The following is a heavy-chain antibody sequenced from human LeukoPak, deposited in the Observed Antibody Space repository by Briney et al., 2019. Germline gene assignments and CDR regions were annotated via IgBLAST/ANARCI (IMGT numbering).Heavy chain of an antibody. CDR2: IYHSGST. J-gene: IGHJ4*02. V-gene: IGHV4-59*01. CDR3: ARGYGGYHGDYFDY. D-gene: IGHD4-23*01. CDR1: GGSISSYY. Sequence: SETLSLTCAVSGGSISSYYWNWMRQSPGKGLEWIGYIYHSGSTNYNPSLKSRVTISVDTSKNQFSLKLSSVTAADTAVYYCARGYGGYHGDYFDYWAREPWSPSPQ.